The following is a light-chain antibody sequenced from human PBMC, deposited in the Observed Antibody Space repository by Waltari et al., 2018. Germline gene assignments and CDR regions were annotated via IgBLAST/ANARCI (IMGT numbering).Light chain of an antibody. CDR1: SSDVGNNTY. J-gene: IGLJ2*01. V-gene: IGLV2-14*01. Sequence: QPALTQPASVSGSPGQSITISSIVISSDVGNNTYFPWYQQHPGKSPKPLIYEASNRPSGVSNRFSGSKSGNTASLTISGLQAEDEADYYCISYTSSNTVLFGGGTKLSVL. CDR3: ISYTSSNTVL. CDR2: EAS.